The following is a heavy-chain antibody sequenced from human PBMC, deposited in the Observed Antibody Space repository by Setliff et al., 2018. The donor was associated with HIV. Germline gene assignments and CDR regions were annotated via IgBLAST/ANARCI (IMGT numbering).Heavy chain of an antibody. V-gene: IGHV1-3*04. J-gene: IGHJ4*02. CDR2: ISSGNGNT. Sequence: ASVKVSCKAAGYTFTAYAIHWLRQVPGQGLGWMGWISSGNGNTKVSQKFQGRVTITRDTPASTAYLELSSLRSDDTSIYYCARVKVGASLVFDSWGQGTQVTVSS. D-gene: IGHD1-26*01. CDR3: ARVKVGASLVFDS. CDR1: GYTFTAYA.